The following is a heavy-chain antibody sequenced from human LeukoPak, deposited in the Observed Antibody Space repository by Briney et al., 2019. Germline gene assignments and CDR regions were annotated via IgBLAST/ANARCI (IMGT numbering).Heavy chain of an antibody. V-gene: IGHV3-30*02. CDR1: GFTFSSYW. CDR3: AKDPKAGYYGSGSYFSVWPRWRGYYFDY. J-gene: IGHJ4*02. Sequence: QPGGSLRLSCAASGFTFSSYWMSWVRQAPGKGLEWVAFIRYDGSNKYYADSVKGRFTISRDNSKNTLYLQMNSLRAEDTAVYYCAKDPKAGYYGSGSYFSVWPRWRGYYFDYWGQGTLVTVSS. D-gene: IGHD3-10*01. CDR2: IRYDGSNK.